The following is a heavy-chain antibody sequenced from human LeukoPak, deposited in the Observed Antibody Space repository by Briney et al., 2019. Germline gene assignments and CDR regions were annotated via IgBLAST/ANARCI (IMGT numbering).Heavy chain of an antibody. CDR2: ISAYNGNT. V-gene: IGHV1-18*01. Sequence: ASVKVSCKASGYTFTSYGISWVRQAPGQGLEWMGWISAYNGNTNYAQKLQGRDTMTTDTSTSTAYMELRSLRSDDTAVYYCARDRLRSYYYDSSCDYWGQGTLVTVSS. CDR1: GYTFTSYG. CDR3: ARDRLRSYYYDSSCDY. J-gene: IGHJ4*02. D-gene: IGHD3-22*01.